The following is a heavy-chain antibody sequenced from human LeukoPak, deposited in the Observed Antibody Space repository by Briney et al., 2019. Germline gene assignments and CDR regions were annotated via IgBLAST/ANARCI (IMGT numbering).Heavy chain of an antibody. CDR2: ISSSSGYL. D-gene: IGHD1-26*01. CDR1: GSTFSIYN. V-gene: IGHV3-21*01. CDR3: ARGSEWEPLYYFGY. Sequence: PGGSRRPSCTASGSTFSIYNMNWVRKAPGKGLDGVALISSSSGYLYYTDSVKARFTISRDNAKNSLYLQMNSLRAEDTAVYYCARGSEWEPLYYFGYWGQGNLVTVSS. J-gene: IGHJ4*02.